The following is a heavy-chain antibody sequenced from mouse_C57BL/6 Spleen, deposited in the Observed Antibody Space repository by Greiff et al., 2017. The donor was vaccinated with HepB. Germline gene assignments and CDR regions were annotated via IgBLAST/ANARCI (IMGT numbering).Heavy chain of an antibody. CDR1: GFNIKDDY. Sequence: EVQLQQSGAELVRPGASVKLSCTASGFNIKDDYMHWVKQRPEQGLEWIGWIDPENGDTECASKFQGKATITADTSSNTAYLQLSSLTSEETAVYYCTPQLGRFADWGQGTLVTVSA. CDR3: TPQLGRFAD. V-gene: IGHV14-4*01. D-gene: IGHD4-1*02. J-gene: IGHJ3*01. CDR2: IDPENGDT.